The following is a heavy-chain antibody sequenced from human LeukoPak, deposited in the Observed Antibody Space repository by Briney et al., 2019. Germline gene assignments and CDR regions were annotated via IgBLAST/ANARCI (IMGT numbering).Heavy chain of an antibody. J-gene: IGHJ4*02. Sequence: GESLQISCKGSGYSFTSYWIGWVRQVPGKGLEWMGIIYPGDSDTRYSPSFQGQVTISADKSISTAYLQWSSLKASDTAMYYCARHHDSSGYPVYYWGQGTLVTVSS. D-gene: IGHD3-22*01. CDR2: IYPGDSDT. V-gene: IGHV5-51*01. CDR1: GYSFTSYW. CDR3: ARHHDSSGYPVYY.